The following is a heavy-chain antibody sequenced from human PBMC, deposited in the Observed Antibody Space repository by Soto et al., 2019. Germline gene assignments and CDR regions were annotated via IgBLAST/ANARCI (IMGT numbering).Heavy chain of an antibody. CDR2: IYPGDSDT. Sequence: GGSLKISCKCAGYSFTSYWIGWVLQMPVQGLVWMGIIYPGDSDTRYSPSFQGQVTISADKSISTAYLQWSSLKASDTAMYYCARHGLGYCSGGSCYSYYYYGMDVWGQGTTVTVSS. D-gene: IGHD2-15*01. J-gene: IGHJ6*02. CDR1: GYSFTSYW. CDR3: ARHGLGYCSGGSCYSYYYYGMDV. V-gene: IGHV5-51*01.